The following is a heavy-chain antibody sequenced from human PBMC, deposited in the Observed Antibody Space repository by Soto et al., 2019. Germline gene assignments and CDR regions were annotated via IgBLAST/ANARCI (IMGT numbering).Heavy chain of an antibody. Sequence: PSETLSLTCAVYGGSFSGYYWSWIRQPPGKGLEWIGEINHSGSTNYNPSLKSRVTISVDTSKNQFSLKLSSVTAADTAVYYCARGVYDYVWGSYRWPFEYWGQGTLVTVSS. V-gene: IGHV4-34*01. CDR1: GGSFSGYY. CDR2: INHSGST. D-gene: IGHD3-16*02. J-gene: IGHJ4*02. CDR3: ARGVYDYVWGSYRWPFEY.